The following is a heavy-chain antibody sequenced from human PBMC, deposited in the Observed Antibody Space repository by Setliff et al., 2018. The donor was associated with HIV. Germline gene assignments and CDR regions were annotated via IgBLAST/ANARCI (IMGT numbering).Heavy chain of an antibody. Sequence: GGSLRLSCAASGFSFSSYGMHWVRQAPGKGLEWVAVIWYDGSNKYYADSVKGRFTISRDNSKNTLYLQVNSLRAEDMAVYYCAKDQGITVFGVVSYYYFYMDVWGKGTTVTVSS. CDR3: AKDQGITVFGVVSYYYFYMDV. CDR1: GFSFSSYG. D-gene: IGHD3-3*01. V-gene: IGHV3-33*06. CDR2: IWYDGSNK. J-gene: IGHJ6*03.